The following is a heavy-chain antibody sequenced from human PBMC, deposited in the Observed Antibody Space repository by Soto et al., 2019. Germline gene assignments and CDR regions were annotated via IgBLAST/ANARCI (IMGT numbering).Heavy chain of an antibody. V-gene: IGHV4-34*01. CDR1: GGSFSGYY. D-gene: IGHD2-21*01. Sequence: PSETLSLTCAVYGGSFSGYYWSWIRQPPGKGLEWIGEINHSGSTNYNPSLKSRVTISVDTSKNQFSLKLSSVTAADTAVYYCERGSRDGYTLDWGQGTLVTVSS. J-gene: IGHJ4*02. CDR2: INHSGST. CDR3: ERGSRDGYTLD.